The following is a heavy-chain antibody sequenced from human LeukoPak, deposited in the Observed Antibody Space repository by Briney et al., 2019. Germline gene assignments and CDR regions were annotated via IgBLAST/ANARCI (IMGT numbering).Heavy chain of an antibody. V-gene: IGHV3-64D*06. D-gene: IGHD2-2*01. Sequence: GGSLRLSCSASGFTFSNYAMHWVRQAPGKGLDYVSAISHNGGSTYYADSVKGRFTISRDNSKNTLYLQMSSLRAEDTAVYYCAKAAVVPAAPDFWGQGTLVTVSS. J-gene: IGHJ4*02. CDR1: GFTFSNYA. CDR3: AKAAVVPAAPDF. CDR2: ISHNGGST.